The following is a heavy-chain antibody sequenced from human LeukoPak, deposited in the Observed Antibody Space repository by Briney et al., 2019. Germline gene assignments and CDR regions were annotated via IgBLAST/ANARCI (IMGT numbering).Heavy chain of an antibody. D-gene: IGHD3-10*01. V-gene: IGHV3-30*02. CDR1: GFTFSSYG. Sequence: GGSLRLSCAASGFTFSSYGIHWVRQAPGKGLEGVAFMRSDGSSNYYADSVKGRFTISRDNSESTLYLQMDSLRAEDTAVYFCARDQAGTWGLDYWGQGTLVTVSS. J-gene: IGHJ4*02. CDR3: ARDQAGTWGLDY. CDR2: MRSDGSSN.